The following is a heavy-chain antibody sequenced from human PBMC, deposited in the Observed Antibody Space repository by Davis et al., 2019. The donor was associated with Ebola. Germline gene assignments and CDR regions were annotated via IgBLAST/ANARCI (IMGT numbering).Heavy chain of an antibody. Sequence: MPGGSLRLSCTVSGGSISPYYWSWIRQPPGKGLEWIGYIYYSGSTKYNLSLKGRVAISVDTSKNQFSLKFSSVTAADTAVYYCARSYGAAPFDYWGQGTLVTVSS. D-gene: IGHD4/OR15-4a*01. CDR1: GGSISPYY. CDR3: ARSYGAAPFDY. J-gene: IGHJ4*02. V-gene: IGHV4-59*08. CDR2: IYYSGST.